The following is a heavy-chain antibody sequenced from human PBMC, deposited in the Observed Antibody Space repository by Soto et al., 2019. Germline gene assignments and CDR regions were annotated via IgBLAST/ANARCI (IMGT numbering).Heavy chain of an antibody. D-gene: IGHD2-15*01. J-gene: IGHJ6*02. Sequence: SETLSLTCTVSGDSIRSYYWSWIRQPPGKGLEWIGYISYTGSTHYNPSLKRRVTISADTSKNQFSLKLSSVTTADTALYYCAREGVAAPYYYYGMDVWGQGSTVTVSS. CDR3: AREGVAAPYYYYGMDV. CDR1: GDSIRSYY. CDR2: ISYTGST. V-gene: IGHV4-59*01.